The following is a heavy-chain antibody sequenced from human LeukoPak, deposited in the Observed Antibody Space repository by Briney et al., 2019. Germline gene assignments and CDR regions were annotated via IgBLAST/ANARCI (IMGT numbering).Heavy chain of an antibody. J-gene: IGHJ4*02. CDR2: IGRSETPM. D-gene: IGHD6-13*01. CDR1: GFSVTNSY. V-gene: IGHV3-11*01. CDR3: ARMKGAAAATFEY. Sequence: GGSLRPSCGGSGFSVTNSYMAWVRQAPGKGLEWVSDIGRSETPMNYADPVKGRFTISRDNAKNSLYLHMTSLRGEDTAVYYCARMKGAAAATFEYWGQGSLVTVSS.